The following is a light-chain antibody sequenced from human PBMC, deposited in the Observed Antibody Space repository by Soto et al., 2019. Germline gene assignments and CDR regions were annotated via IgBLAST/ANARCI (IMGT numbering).Light chain of an antibody. Sequence: EIVLTQSPGTLSLSPGERATLSCRASQTVDTNYLAWYQQIPGQAPRLLIYSASTRATGISARFSGSGSGTEFTLTISSLQSEDFAIYYCQQYNNWPRTFGQGTKVDIK. CDR3: QQYNNWPRT. J-gene: IGKJ1*01. CDR2: SAS. CDR1: QTVDTN. V-gene: IGKV3-15*01.